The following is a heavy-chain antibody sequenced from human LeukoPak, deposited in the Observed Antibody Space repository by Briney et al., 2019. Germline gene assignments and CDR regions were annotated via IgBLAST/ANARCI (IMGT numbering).Heavy chain of an antibody. J-gene: IGHJ3*02. CDR1: GFTFSSYA. V-gene: IGHV3-30-3*01. CDR3: ARWVDSGSYGNAFDI. CDR2: ISYDGSNK. Sequence: GRSLRLSCAASGFTFSSYAMHWVRQAPGKGLEWVAVISYDGSNKYYADSVKGRFTISRDNSKNTLYLQMNSLRAEDTAVYYCARWVDSGSYGNAFDIWGQGTMVTVSS. D-gene: IGHD1-26*01.